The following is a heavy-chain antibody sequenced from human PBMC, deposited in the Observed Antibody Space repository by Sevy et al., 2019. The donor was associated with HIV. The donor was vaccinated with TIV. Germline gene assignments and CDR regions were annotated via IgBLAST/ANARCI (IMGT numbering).Heavy chain of an antibody. V-gene: IGHV1-69*13. D-gene: IGHD3-22*01. CDR3: ARVSSANYYDSSGYPDY. CDR2: IIPIFGTA. CDR1: GGTFSSYA. Sequence: ASLKVSCKASGGTFSSYAISWVRQAPGQGLEWMGGIIPIFGTANYAQKFQGRVTITADESTSTAYMELSSLRSEDTAVYYCARVSSANYYDSSGYPDYWGQGTLVTVSS. J-gene: IGHJ4*02.